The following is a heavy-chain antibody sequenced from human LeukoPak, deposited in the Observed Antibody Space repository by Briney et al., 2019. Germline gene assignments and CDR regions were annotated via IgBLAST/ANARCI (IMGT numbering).Heavy chain of an antibody. CDR2: IYYSGTT. D-gene: IGHD3-9*01. CDR3: ARVDLNAFDI. Sequence: SETLSLTCTVSGGPISSGDYYWSWIRQPPGKGLEWIGYIYYSGTTSYYPSLKSRVTISVDTSKNQISLKLTSVTAADTAVYYCARVDLNAFDIWGQGTLVTVSS. J-gene: IGHJ3*02. CDR1: GGPISSGDYY. V-gene: IGHV4-30-4*08.